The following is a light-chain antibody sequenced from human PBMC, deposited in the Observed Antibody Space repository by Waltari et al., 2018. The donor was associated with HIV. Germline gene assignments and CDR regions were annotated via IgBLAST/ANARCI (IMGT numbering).Light chain of an antibody. V-gene: IGLV1-47*01. CDR3: AAWEDSLWV. CDR1: SSNIGRTY. CDR2: RNN. J-gene: IGLJ3*02. Sequence: QSVLTQPPPASGTPGQRVPIPCSGSSSNIGRTYVFWYYHLQGTVPTLLIYRNNDLPSGVPDRFSGSKSGTSASRAISGLRSDDEADYYCAAWEDSLWVFGGGTKLTV.